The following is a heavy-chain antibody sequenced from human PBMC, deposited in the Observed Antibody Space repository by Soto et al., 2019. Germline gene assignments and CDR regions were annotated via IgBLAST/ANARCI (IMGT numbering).Heavy chain of an antibody. CDR2: VRHGIST. J-gene: IGHJ4*02. V-gene: IGHV4-34*01. CDR3: ARRSKWLQLRYFDY. Sequence: SETLSLTCSLSGGSFTDHYWSWIRQPPGKGLEWIGEVRHGISTNYNPSLKSRVTMSVDMSKSQFSLSLNSVTAADSAVYYCARRSKWLQLRYFDYWGLGTLVTVSS. CDR1: GGSFTDHY. D-gene: IGHD4-4*01.